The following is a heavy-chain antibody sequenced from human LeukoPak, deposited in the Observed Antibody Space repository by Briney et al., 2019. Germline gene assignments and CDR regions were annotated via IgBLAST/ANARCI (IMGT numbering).Heavy chain of an antibody. CDR1: GYTFTGYY. J-gene: IGHJ5*02. Sequence: GASVKVSCKASGYTFTGYYMHWVRQAPGQGLEWMGWVNPNTGGTYYAQKFQDRVTMTRDASITTAYMELSGLTSDDTAVYYCGRDLVSRQEVDQPWGQGTLVTVSS. CDR3: GRDLVSRQEVDQP. V-gene: IGHV1-2*02. D-gene: IGHD6-13*01. CDR2: VNPNTGGT.